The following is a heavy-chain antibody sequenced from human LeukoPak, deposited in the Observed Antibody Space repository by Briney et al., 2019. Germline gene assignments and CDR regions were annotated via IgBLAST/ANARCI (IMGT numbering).Heavy chain of an antibody. CDR2: IFDSGST. D-gene: IGHD6-25*01. CDR1: GGSISTYY. J-gene: IGHJ6*04. CDR3: ARDKQRRMDV. V-gene: IGHV4-59*01. Sequence: SETLSLTCTVSGGSISTYYWSWIRQPPGKGLEWIGYIFDSGSTNYSPSLKSRVTISVDTSKNQFSLNLSSVTAADTAVYYCARDKQRRMDVWGKGTTVTISS.